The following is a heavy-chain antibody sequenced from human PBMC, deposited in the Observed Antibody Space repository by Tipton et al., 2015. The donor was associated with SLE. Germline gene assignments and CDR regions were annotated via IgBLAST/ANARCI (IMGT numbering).Heavy chain of an antibody. CDR3: ARESFLLAATGTSVNWFDP. V-gene: IGHV4-34*01. J-gene: IGHJ5*02. CDR2: INHSGST. CDR1: GGSFSGYY. Sequence: TLSLTCAVYGGSFSGYYWSWIRQPPGKGLEWIGEINHSGSTNYNPSLKSRVTISVDTSKNQFSLKLSSVTAADTAVYYCARESFLLAATGTSVNWFDPWGQGTLVTVSS. D-gene: IGHD2-15*01.